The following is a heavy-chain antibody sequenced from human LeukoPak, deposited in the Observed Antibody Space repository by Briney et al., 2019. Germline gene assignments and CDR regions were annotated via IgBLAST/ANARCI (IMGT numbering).Heavy chain of an antibody. CDR3: AGDSVKRGTLSAAAPFDY. Sequence: SQTLSLTCAISGDSVSSNSVGWNWIRQSPSRGLEWLGRTYYTSKWYNDYGPSVKGRITISPDTSKNHFSLHLTSVTPEDTAVYFCAGDSVKRGTLSAAAPFDYWGQGALVTVSS. V-gene: IGHV6-1*01. CDR1: GDSVSSNSVG. D-gene: IGHD6-13*01. CDR2: TYYTSKWYN. J-gene: IGHJ4*02.